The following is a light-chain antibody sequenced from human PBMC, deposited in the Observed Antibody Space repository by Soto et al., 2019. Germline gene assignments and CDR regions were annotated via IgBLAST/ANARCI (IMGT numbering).Light chain of an antibody. Sequence: QSVLTQPASVSGAPGQTVTISCTGTSCNVGGCNYVSWYQHLPGKAPKLLLYGVSNRPSGVPHRFSGSKSGNTASLTITGLQAEDEADYYCQSYDSSTPCVFGRGTKLTVL. CDR1: SCNVGGCNY. V-gene: IGLV2-14*03. CDR3: QSYDSSTPCV. CDR2: GVS. J-gene: IGLJ3*02.